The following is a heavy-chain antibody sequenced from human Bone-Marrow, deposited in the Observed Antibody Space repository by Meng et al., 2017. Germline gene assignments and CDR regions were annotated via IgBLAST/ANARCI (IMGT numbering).Heavy chain of an antibody. CDR1: GFTFSSYA. V-gene: IGHV3-30*04. CDR2: ISYDGSNK. J-gene: IGHJ4*02. D-gene: IGHD6-19*01. CDR3: AREYSSGWPLFDY. Sequence: GGSLKISCAASGFTFSSYAMHWVRQAPGKGLEWVAVISYDGSNKYYADSVKGRFTISRDNSKNTLYLQMNSLRAEDTAVYYCAREYSSGWPLFDYWGQGTLVTVSS.